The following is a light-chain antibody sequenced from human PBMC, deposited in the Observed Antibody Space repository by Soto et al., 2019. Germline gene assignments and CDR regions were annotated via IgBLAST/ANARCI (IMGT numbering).Light chain of an antibody. CDR1: RFNIGRNA. Sequence: QSVLTQPPSVSGAPRQRVTISCSGSRFNIGRNAVNWYQQLPGEAPKLLIYYDDLLPSGVSDRFSGSRSGTSASLAVSGLKSEDEADYYCAAWDDSLNGVVFGGGTKVTVL. CDR3: AAWDDSLNGVV. CDR2: YDD. V-gene: IGLV1-36*01. J-gene: IGLJ2*01.